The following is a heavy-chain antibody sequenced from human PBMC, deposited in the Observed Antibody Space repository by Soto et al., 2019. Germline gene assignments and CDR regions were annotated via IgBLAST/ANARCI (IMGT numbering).Heavy chain of an antibody. V-gene: IGHV4-30-4*01. Sequence: QVQLQESGPGLVKPSQTLSLTCTVSGGSISSGDYYWSWIRQPPGKGLEWIGYIYHSGSTYYNPSLKSRVTISVDTSKNQFSLKLSSVTAADTAVYYCARASWGLPHAFDIWGQGTMVTVSS. CDR3: ARASWGLPHAFDI. CDR2: IYHSGST. CDR1: GGSISSGDYY. J-gene: IGHJ3*02. D-gene: IGHD3-16*01.